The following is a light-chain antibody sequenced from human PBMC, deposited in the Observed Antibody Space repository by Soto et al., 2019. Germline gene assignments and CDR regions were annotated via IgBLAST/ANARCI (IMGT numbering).Light chain of an antibody. CDR2: AAS. CDR3: QRYGGLPFT. CDR1: QSVSVNS. J-gene: IGKJ3*01. V-gene: IGKV3-20*01. Sequence: EIVLTQSPGTLSLSPGERATLSCRASQSVSVNSLARYQQKGGQAPRLLIYAASTRATGVPDRFSGTGSGTDFALTISRLETDDSAVYYCQRYGGLPFTFGPGTKVDIK.